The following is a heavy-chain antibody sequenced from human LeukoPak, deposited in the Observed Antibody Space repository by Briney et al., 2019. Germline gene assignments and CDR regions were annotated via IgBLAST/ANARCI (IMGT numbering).Heavy chain of an antibody. CDR3: AAGYYYYYYGMDV. CDR2: INHSGST. CDR1: GFTFSSYW. D-gene: IGHD1-14*01. Sequence: GSLRLSCAASGFTFSSYWMSWIRQPPGKGLEWIGEINHSGSTNYNPSLKSRVTISVDTPKNQFSLKLSSVTAADTAVYYCAAGYYYYYYGMDVWGQGTTVTVSS. V-gene: IGHV4-34*08. J-gene: IGHJ6*02.